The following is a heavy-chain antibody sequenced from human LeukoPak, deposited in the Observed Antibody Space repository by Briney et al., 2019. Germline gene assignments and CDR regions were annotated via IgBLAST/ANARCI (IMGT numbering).Heavy chain of an antibody. Sequence: GGSLRLSCAASGFTFSSYAMSWVRQAPGKGLEWVSAISGSSGSTYYADSVKGRFTISRDNSKNTLYLQMNSLRAEDTAVYYCAKDGARIAVAELDYWGQGTLVTVSS. CDR2: ISGSSGST. J-gene: IGHJ4*02. CDR1: GFTFSSYA. V-gene: IGHV3-23*01. CDR3: AKDGARIAVAELDY. D-gene: IGHD6-19*01.